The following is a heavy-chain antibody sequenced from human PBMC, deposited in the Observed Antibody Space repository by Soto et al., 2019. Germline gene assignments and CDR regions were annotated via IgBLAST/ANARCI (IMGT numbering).Heavy chain of an antibody. D-gene: IGHD3-16*01. CDR2: IRWNAYGGTT. Sequence: HPWGSLRLSCTTSGFTFGDYALSWVRQAPGKGLEWVGFIRWNAYGGTTDYAASVKGRFTISRYDSKSIAYLQMNSLRTEDTALYYCTRASSLDFDFWGQGTLVTVSS. J-gene: IGHJ4*02. CDR1: GFTFGDYA. V-gene: IGHV3-49*04. CDR3: TRASSLDFDF.